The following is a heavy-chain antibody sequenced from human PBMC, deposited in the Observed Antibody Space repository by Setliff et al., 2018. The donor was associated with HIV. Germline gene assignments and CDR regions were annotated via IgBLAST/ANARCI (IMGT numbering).Heavy chain of an antibody. CDR2: ISYSGNTM. J-gene: IGHJ1*01. D-gene: IGHD1-26*01. CDR3: ARDGSSSGSFYPEYFQY. V-gene: IGHV3-48*03. CDR1: GFTFSGYD. Sequence: GGSLRLSCAASGFTFSGYDMNWVRQAPGKGLEWLSYISYSGNTMYYADSVEGRFTISRDNAKSSLYLQMHSLRAEDTAVYYCARDGSSSGSFYPEYFQYWGQGTLVTVSS.